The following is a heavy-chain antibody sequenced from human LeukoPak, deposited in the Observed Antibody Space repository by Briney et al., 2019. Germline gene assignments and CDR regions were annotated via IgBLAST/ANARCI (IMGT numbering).Heavy chain of an antibody. V-gene: IGHV3-21*04. D-gene: IGHD3-22*01. CDR1: GFTFSSYS. CDR3: AKGGGEPSSGYYY. J-gene: IGHJ4*02. CDR2: ISSSSSYI. Sequence: PGGSLRLSCAASGFTFSSYSMNWVRQAPGKGLEWVSFISSSSSYIYYADSVKGRFTISRDNAKNSLYLQMNSLRAEDTALYYCAKGGGEPSSGYYYWGQGTLVTVSS.